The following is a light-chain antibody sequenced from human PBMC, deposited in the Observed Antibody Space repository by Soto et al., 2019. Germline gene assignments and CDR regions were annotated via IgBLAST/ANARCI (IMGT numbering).Light chain of an antibody. V-gene: IGKV3-20*01. J-gene: IGKJ1*01. CDR3: QQYDTSPWT. CDR1: QSISSSF. Sequence: EIVLTQSPVTLSLSPGETATLSCRASQSISSSFLAWYQQKPGQAPRLLIYGASSRATGIPDRFSGSGSGTDFTLTISRLEPEDFAVYHCQQYDTSPWTFGQGTKVEIK. CDR2: GAS.